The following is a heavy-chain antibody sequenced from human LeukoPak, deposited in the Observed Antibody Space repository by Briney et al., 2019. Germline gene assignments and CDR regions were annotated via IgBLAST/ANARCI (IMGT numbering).Heavy chain of an antibody. D-gene: IGHD2/OR15-2a*01. CDR2: IYYSGST. V-gene: IGHV4-59*01. Sequence: SETLSLTCTVSGGSISTYYCSWIRQPPEKGLEWIGYIYYSGSTNYNPSLKSRVTISVDTSKNQFSLKLSSVTAADTAVYYCARRASSLSYFDSRGQGTLVTVSS. CDR1: GGSISTYY. CDR3: ARRASSLSYFDS. J-gene: IGHJ4*02.